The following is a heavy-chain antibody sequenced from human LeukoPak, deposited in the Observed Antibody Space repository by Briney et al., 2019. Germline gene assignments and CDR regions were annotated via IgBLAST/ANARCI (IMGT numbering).Heavy chain of an antibody. V-gene: IGHV4-61*02. CDR3: ARGVTYYYDSSGYLY. D-gene: IGHD3-22*01. J-gene: IGHJ4*02. Sequence: PSETLSLTCTVSGDSISSGSYYWSWIRQPAGKGLEWIGRIHTSGGTNYNPSLKSRVTISADTSKNQFSLKLSSVTAADTAVYYCARGVTYYYDSSGYLYWGQGTLVTVSS. CDR2: IHTSGGT. CDR1: GDSISSGSYY.